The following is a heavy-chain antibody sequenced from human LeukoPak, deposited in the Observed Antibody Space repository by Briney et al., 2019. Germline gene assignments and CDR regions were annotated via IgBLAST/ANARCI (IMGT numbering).Heavy chain of an antibody. CDR2: ISYDGSNK. CDR1: GFTFSSYA. CDR3: ARSHLTGYYFDY. Sequence: GGSLRLSCAASGFTFSSYAMHWVRQAPGKGLEWVAVISYDGSNKYYADSVRGRFTISRDNSKNTLYLQMNSLRAEDTAVYYCARSHLTGYYFDYWGQGTLVTVSS. D-gene: IGHD3-9*01. J-gene: IGHJ4*02. V-gene: IGHV3-30-3*01.